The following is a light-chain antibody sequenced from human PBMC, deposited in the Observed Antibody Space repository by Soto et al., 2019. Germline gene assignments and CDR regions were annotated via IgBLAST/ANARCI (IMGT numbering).Light chain of an antibody. CDR3: QHRNNWPLT. J-gene: IGKJ4*01. CDR2: DAS. Sequence: EIVLTQSPGTLSLSPGERATLSCRATQTVFSNYIGWYQQKPGQAPKLLIYDASNRATGIPARFSASGSGTDFTLTISSLEPEDFAVYYCQHRNNWPLTFGGGTKVDIK. CDR1: QTVFSNY. V-gene: IGKV3-11*01.